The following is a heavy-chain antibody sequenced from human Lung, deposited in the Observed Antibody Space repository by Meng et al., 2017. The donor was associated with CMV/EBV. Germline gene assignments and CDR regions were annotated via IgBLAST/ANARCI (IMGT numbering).Heavy chain of an antibody. D-gene: IGHD2-2*01. Sequence: GEXXKISCSASGFAFSNYKMDWVRQAPGRGLEWVSSITPFSDYIYYGDSVKGRFTISRDNGKNSLYLQMNSLRDEDTAVYYCARDRYQLPSDSWGQGTLVTVSS. CDR3: ARDRYQLPSDS. J-gene: IGHJ4*02. V-gene: IGHV3-21*01. CDR1: GFAFSNYK. CDR2: ITPFSDYI.